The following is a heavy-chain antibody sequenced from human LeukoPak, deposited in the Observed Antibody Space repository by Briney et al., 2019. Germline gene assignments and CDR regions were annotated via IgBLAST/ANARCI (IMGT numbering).Heavy chain of an antibody. D-gene: IGHD3-16*02. CDR1: GGSISSSNW. V-gene: IGHV4-4*02. CDR2: IYHSGST. CDR3: ARSHDHLWGNYPDY. Sequence: PSGTLSLTCAVSGGSISSSNWWSWVRQPPGKGLEWIGEIYHSGSTNYNPSLKSRVTLSVDKSKNQFSLRLNSVTAADTAMYYCARSHDHLWGNYPDYWGQGTLVTVSS. J-gene: IGHJ4*02.